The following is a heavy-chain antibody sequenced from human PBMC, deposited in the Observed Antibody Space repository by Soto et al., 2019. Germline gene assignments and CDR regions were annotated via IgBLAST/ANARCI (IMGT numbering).Heavy chain of an antibody. J-gene: IGHJ5*01. D-gene: IGHD2-2*01. V-gene: IGHV3-21*01. Sequence: EVQLVESGGGLVKPGGSLRLSCAASGFTFNTYDMNWVRQAPGKRLEWVSSITTSIAYIYYADSLKGRITISRDNPKSSPFLQMTTLSAEDTAVYYCATSEPPRLLRHTYFDTCGHGILVTVSS. CDR2: ITTSIAYI. CDR3: ATSEPPRLLRHTYFDT. CDR1: GFTFNTYD.